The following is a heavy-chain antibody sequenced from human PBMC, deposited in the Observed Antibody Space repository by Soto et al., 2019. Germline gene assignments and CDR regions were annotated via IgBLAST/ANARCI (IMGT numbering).Heavy chain of an antibody. CDR3: AREPDYGDLDYYGMDV. V-gene: IGHV1-69*08. CDR1: AGTFSSYT. J-gene: IGHJ6*02. Sequence: QVQLVQSGAEVKKPGSAVKVSCKASAGTFSSYTISWVRQAPGQGLEWMGRIIPILGIANYAQKFQGRVTITAAKYTSTVSMELSSMRSEDTAVYYCAREPDYGDLDYYGMDVWGQGTTVTVSS. CDR2: IIPILGIA. D-gene: IGHD4-17*01.